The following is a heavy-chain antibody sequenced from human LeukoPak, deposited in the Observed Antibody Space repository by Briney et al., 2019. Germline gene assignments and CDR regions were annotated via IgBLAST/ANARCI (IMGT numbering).Heavy chain of an antibody. D-gene: IGHD2-2*01. J-gene: IGHJ3*02. CDR3: AKDLCSSTSCYLDI. V-gene: IGHV3-30*02. CDR2: IRNDGSKK. CDR1: GFTFNNYG. Sequence: HPAGSLSLSCAASGFTFNNYGMHWVRQAPGRGLEWVAFIRNDGSKKYYADSVRGRFTISRDNSKNTLYLQVNSLRVEDTAVYYCAKDLCSSTSCYLDIWGQGAMVTVSS.